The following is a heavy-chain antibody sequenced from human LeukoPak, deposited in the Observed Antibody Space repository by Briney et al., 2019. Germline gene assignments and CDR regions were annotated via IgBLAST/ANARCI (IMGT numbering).Heavy chain of an antibody. J-gene: IGHJ3*02. V-gene: IGHV4-59*01. CDR1: GGSISSYY. CDR3: ARAPGGYGSGSRGAFDI. Sequence: SETLSLTCTVSGGSISSYYWSWIRQPPGKGLEWIGYIYYSGSTNYNPSLKSRVTISVDTSKNQFSLKLSSVTAADTAVYYCARAPGGYGSGSRGAFDIWGQGTMVTVSS. D-gene: IGHD3-10*01. CDR2: IYYSGST.